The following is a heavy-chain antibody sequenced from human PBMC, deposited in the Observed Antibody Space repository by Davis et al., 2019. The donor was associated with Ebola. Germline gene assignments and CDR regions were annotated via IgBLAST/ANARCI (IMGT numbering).Heavy chain of an antibody. CDR3: TSTLTSFDY. CDR1: GFTFSGSA. Sequence: GGSLRLSCAASGFTFSGSAMHWVRQASGKGLEWVGRIRSKANSYATAYAASVKGRFTISRDDSKNTAYLQMNSLKTEDTAVYYCTSTLTSFDYWGQGTLVTVSS. V-gene: IGHV3-73*01. J-gene: IGHJ4*02. CDR2: IRSKANSYAT.